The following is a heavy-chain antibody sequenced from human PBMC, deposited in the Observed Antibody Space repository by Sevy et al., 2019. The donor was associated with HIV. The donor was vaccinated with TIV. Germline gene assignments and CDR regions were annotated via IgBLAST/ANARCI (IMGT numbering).Heavy chain of an antibody. D-gene: IGHD5-12*01. CDR2: IWFAGSNQ. Sequence: GGSLRLSCAASGFTFGSYGMHWVRQAPGKGLEWVAVIWFAGSNQYYGDSVKGRFTISRDNSKNTVYLHMNSLRVDDTAVYYCARESGSVRYLDFWGQGTLVTVSS. CDR3: ARESGSVRYLDF. V-gene: IGHV3-33*01. CDR1: GFTFGSYG. J-gene: IGHJ4*02.